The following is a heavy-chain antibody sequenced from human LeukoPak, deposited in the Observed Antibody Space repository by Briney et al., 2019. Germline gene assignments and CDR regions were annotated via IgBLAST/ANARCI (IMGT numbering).Heavy chain of an antibody. J-gene: IGHJ1*01. CDR2: IYSGGNT. V-gene: IGHV3-66*01. CDR1: GFIVSNNY. Sequence: GGSLRLSCAASGFIVSNNYMSWVRQGPGKGLEWVSVIYSGGNTYYADSVKGRFAISRDDSKNTLYLQMNNLRAEDTAVYYCAGSSINILAQHWGQGTLVTVSS. D-gene: IGHD3-10*01. CDR3: AGSSINILAQH.